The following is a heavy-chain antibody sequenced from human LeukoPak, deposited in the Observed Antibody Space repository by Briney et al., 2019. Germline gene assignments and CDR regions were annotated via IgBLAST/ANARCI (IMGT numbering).Heavy chain of an antibody. Sequence: PSQTLSLTCTVSGGSIYSGGYYWRWIRQHPGKGLEWIGYIYYSGSTYYNPSLKSRVTISVDTSKNQFSLKLSSVTAADTAVYYCARGRNTVAGTYYFDYWGQGTLVTVSS. J-gene: IGHJ4*02. CDR2: IYYSGST. CDR3: ARGRNTVAGTYYFDY. V-gene: IGHV4-31*03. CDR1: GGSIYSGGYY. D-gene: IGHD6-19*01.